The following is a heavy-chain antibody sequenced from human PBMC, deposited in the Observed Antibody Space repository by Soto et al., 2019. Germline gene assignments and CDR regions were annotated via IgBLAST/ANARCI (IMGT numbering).Heavy chain of an antibody. CDR1: GGTFSSYA. J-gene: IGHJ4*02. V-gene: IGHV1-69*01. D-gene: IGHD3-10*01. CDR2: IIPIFGTA. CDR3: ARVGRYYYGSGSYYYFDY. Sequence: QVQLVQSGAEVKKPGSSVKVSCKASGGTFSSYAISWVRQAPGQGLEWMGGIIPIFGTANYAQKFQGRVTITADESTSTAYRELSSLRSEDTAVYYCARVGRYYYGSGSYYYFDYWGQGTLVTVSS.